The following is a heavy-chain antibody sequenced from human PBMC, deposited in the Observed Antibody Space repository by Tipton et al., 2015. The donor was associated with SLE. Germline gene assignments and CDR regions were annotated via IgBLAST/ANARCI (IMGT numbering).Heavy chain of an antibody. CDR3: AKDQKSVTMIQGGGMDV. V-gene: IGHV3-9*01. CDR1: GITFDDYA. CDR2: ITWSSSII. J-gene: IGHJ6*02. Sequence: RSLRLSCVASGITFDDYAMHWVRRAPGKGLEWVSGITWSSSIIKYADSVKGRFIISRDNAKNSLYLQMNSLKPEDTAFYYCAKDQKSVTMIQGGGMDVWGQGTTVTVSS. D-gene: IGHD3-10*01.